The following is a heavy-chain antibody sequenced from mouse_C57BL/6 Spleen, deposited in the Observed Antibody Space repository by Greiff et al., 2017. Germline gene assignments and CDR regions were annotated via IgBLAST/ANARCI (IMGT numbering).Heavy chain of an antibody. J-gene: IGHJ2*01. Sequence: VQLQQSGAELVRPGASVTLSCKASGYTFTDYEMHWVKQTPVHGLEWIGAIDPETGGTAYNQKFKGKAILTADKSSSTAYMELRSLTSEDSAVYYCTLAITTVVATGDYWGQGTTLTVSS. V-gene: IGHV1-15*01. D-gene: IGHD1-1*01. CDR2: IDPETGGT. CDR3: TLAITTVVATGDY. CDR1: GYTFTDYE.